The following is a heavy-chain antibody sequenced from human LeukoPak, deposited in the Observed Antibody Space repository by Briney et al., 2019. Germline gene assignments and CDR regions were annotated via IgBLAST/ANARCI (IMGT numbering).Heavy chain of an antibody. D-gene: IGHD3-3*01. CDR3: ARAGNYDFWSGYYTTGMDV. J-gene: IGHJ6*02. CDR1: GYTFTGYY. CDR2: INPNSGGT. Sequence: GASVKVSCKASGYTFTGYYMHWVRQAPGQGLEWMGWINPNSGGTNYAQKFQGRVTMTRDTSISTAYMELSRLRSDDTAVYYCARAGNYDFWSGYYTTGMDVWGQGTTVTVSS. V-gene: IGHV1-2*02.